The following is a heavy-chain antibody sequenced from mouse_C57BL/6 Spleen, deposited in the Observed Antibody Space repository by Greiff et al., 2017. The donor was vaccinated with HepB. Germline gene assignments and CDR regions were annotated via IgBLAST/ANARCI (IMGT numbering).Heavy chain of an antibody. CDR3: ARDQRHYAMDY. Sequence: EVMLVESGGGLVKPGGSLKLSCAASGFTFSSYAMSWVRQTPEKRLEWVATISDGGSYTYYPDNVKGRFTISRDNAKNNLYLQMSHLKSEDTAMYYCARDQRHYAMDYWGQGTSVTVSS. CDR2: ISDGGSYT. J-gene: IGHJ4*01. CDR1: GFTFSSYA. V-gene: IGHV5-4*01.